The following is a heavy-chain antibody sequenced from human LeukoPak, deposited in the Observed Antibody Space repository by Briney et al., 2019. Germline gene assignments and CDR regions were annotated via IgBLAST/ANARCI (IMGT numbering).Heavy chain of an antibody. CDR3: AKATSEYYFDY. CDR1: GFTFDDYA. CDR2: ISWNSGSI. Sequence: GGSLRLSCAASGFTFDDYAMHWVRQAPGKGLEWVSGISWNSGSIGYADSVKGRFTISRDNAKNSLYLQMNSLIAEDTALYYCAKATSEYYFDYWGQGTLVTVSS. J-gene: IGHJ4*02. V-gene: IGHV3-9*01.